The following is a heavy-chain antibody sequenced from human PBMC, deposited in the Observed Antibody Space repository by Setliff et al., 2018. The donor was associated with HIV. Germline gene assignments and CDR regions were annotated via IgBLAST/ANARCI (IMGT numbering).Heavy chain of an antibody. CDR1: GFTFNDYH. CDR3: ARDRGYDLDYFDY. D-gene: IGHD5-12*01. CDR2: IGSLGDK. J-gene: IGHJ4*02. Sequence: PGGSLRLSRVGSGFTFNDYHISWIRQAPGEGLEWISYIGSLGDKEYADSVKGRFTISRDNARKSVYLQIDRLRAEDAAVYYCARDRGYDLDYFDYWGQGTLVTVSS. V-gene: IGHV3-11*05.